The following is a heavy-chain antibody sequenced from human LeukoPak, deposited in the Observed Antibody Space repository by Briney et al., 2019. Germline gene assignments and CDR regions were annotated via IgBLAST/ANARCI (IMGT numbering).Heavy chain of an antibody. CDR1: GFPFSRYS. CDR2: IASSSSNK. Sequence: GGSLKLSCAASGFPFSRYSMNWVRQAPGEGPEWVSSIASSSSNKDYVDSVKGRFTVSRDNAKNSLYLQMDSLRVEDTAVYYCARDPPSRGTRYFDYWGQGILVTVSS. J-gene: IGHJ4*02. V-gene: IGHV3-21*01. D-gene: IGHD3-16*01. CDR3: ARDPPSRGTRYFDY.